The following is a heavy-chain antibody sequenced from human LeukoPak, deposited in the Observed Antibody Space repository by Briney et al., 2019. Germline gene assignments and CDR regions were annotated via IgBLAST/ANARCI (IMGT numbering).Heavy chain of an antibody. CDR2: IYYTGST. CDR1: GGSISSFY. V-gene: IGHV4-59*08. J-gene: IGHJ4*02. Sequence: SETLSLTCTVSGGSISSFYWSWVRQPPGKGLEWIGYIYYTGSTNYNPSLKSRLTISVDVSKNQFSLKLRSVTATDTAVDYCASLSTGTQGYFDSWGQGTLVTVSS. CDR3: ASLSTGTQGYFDS. D-gene: IGHD5/OR15-5a*01.